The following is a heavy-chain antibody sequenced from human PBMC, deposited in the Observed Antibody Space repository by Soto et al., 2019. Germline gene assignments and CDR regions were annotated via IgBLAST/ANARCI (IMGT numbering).Heavy chain of an antibody. CDR2: INSDASHT. V-gene: IGHV3-74*01. CDR3: VRYGHWINTSSYGDGFDP. CDR1: GFTFSTYC. J-gene: IGHJ5*02. Sequence: EVQLVESGGGLVQPGGSLRLSCAASGFTFSTYCMHWIRQVPGKGLEWVSRINSDASHTYYAKSVKGRFTISRDNAKKALHLEMNSLRAEDTAVYYCVRYGHWINTSSYGDGFDPWGQGTLVTVSS. D-gene: IGHD2-2*01.